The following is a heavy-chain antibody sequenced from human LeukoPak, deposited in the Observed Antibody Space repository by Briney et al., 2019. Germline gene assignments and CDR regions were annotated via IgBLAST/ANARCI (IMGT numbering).Heavy chain of an antibody. Sequence: SETLSLTCSVSGGSISSSNYYWGWIHQPPGMGLEWIGSIFYSGTTYYNPSLKSRVTISVDTSKNQFSLRLSSVTAADTAVYYCARHEEEDGYNAKTPDYWGQGTLVTVSS. J-gene: IGHJ4*02. V-gene: IGHV4-39*01. CDR3: ARHEEEDGYNAKTPDY. D-gene: IGHD5-24*01. CDR1: GGSISSSNYY. CDR2: IFYSGTT.